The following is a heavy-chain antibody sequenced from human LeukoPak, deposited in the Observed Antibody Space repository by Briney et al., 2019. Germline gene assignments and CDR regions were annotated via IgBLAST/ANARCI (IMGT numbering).Heavy chain of an antibody. CDR3: ARTSYCTGGSCFFDY. CDR2: IDYIGNT. J-gene: IGHJ4*02. Sequence: SETLSLTCTVSGGSMNSGGYYWTWIRQYPGKGLEWIGYIDYIGNTYYKASLKSRIAISVDTPKNQFSLKLSAVTAADAAVYFCARTSYCTGGSCFFDYWGQGTLVTVSS. V-gene: IGHV4-31*03. D-gene: IGHD2-15*01. CDR1: GGSMNSGGYY.